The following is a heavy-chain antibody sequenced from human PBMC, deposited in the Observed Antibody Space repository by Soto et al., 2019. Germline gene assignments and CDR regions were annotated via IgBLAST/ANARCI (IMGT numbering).Heavy chain of an antibody. D-gene: IGHD4-17*01. J-gene: IGHJ4*02. CDR3: ARGKGDYRY. CDR1: GGSFSGYY. CDR2: INHSGST. V-gene: IGHV4-34*01. Sequence: TLSLTCAVYGGSFSGYYWSWIRQPPGKGLEWIGEINHSGSTNYNPSLKSRVTISVDTSKNQFSLKLSSVTAADTAVYYCARGKGDYRYWGQGTLVTVSS.